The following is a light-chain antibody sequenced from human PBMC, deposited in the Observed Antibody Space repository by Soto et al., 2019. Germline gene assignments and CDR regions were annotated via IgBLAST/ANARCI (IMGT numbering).Light chain of an antibody. Sequence: EIVLTQSPATLSLSPGERATLSCRASQSVSSYLAWYQQKPGQAPRLLIYDASNRATGIPARFSGSGSGTDFTLTISSLEPEEFAVYYCQQRSIFGQGTRLEIK. J-gene: IGKJ5*01. CDR3: QQRSI. V-gene: IGKV3-11*01. CDR2: DAS. CDR1: QSVSSY.